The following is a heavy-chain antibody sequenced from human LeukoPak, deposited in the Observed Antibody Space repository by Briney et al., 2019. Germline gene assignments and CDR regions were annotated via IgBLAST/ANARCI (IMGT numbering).Heavy chain of an antibody. CDR1: GFTFGDYA. D-gene: IGHD3-16*01. CDR2: IKSKASGGTT. Sequence: GESLKISCTASGFTFGDYAMSWFRQAPGKGLECVGFIKSKASGGTTKYAASVKGRFTVSRDDSKSTAYLQMNSLKTEDTAVYYSARGIVGGYGYFDYWGQGSLVTVSS. J-gene: IGHJ4*02. V-gene: IGHV3-49*03. CDR3: ARGIVGGYGYFDY.